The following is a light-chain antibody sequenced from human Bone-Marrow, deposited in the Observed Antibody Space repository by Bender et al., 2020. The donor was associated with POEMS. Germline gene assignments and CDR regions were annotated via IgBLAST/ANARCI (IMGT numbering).Light chain of an antibody. CDR2: DVL. J-gene: IGLJ1*01. Sequence: QSALTQPASVSGSPGQSITLSCTGTTSDIGIYKYVSWYQHHPGKAPKLVIYDVLERPSGVPDRFSGSKSGNTASLTISGLQAEDEADYYCSSYTSSSTYVFGTGTKVTVL. CDR1: TSDIGIYKY. CDR3: SSYTSSSTYV. V-gene: IGLV2-14*03.